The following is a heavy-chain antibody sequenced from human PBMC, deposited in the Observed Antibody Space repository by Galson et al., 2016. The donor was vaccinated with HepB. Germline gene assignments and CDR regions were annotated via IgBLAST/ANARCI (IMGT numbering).Heavy chain of an antibody. CDR3: ARADYYVSSGYFGAFDI. CDR2: ISAYNGNT. V-gene: IGHV1-18*01. CDR1: GCTFTTYG. J-gene: IGHJ3*02. Sequence: SVKVSCKASGCTFTTYGIIWVRQTPGQGLEWMGRISAYNGNTNYAQKLQGRVTMTTDTSTSTAYMELRSLRSDDTAVYFCARADYYVSSGYFGAFDIWGQGTMVTVSS. D-gene: IGHD3-22*01.